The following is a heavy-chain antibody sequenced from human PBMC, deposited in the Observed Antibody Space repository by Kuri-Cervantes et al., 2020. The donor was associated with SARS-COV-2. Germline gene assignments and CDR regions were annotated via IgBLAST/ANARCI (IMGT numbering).Heavy chain of an antibody. CDR1: AFTINNYG. D-gene: IGHD5-12*01. J-gene: IGHJ4*02. V-gene: IGHV3-23*01. CDR2: ISYSGENT. Sequence: GESLKISCAASAFTINNYGMSWVRQAPGKGLEWVAIISYSGENTYYADSVKGRFTISRDNSKNTVYLQMNSLRAEDTAIYHCAKGSRRSVASLIFDYWGQGTLVTVSS. CDR3: AKGSRRSVASLIFDY.